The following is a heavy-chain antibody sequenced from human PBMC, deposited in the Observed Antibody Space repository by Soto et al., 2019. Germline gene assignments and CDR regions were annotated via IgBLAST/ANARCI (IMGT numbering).Heavy chain of an antibody. CDR2: VNSDGSST. J-gene: IGHJ4*02. D-gene: IGHD5-12*01. V-gene: IGHV3-74*01. CDR1: GFTFSSYW. CDR3: TRWPEY. Sequence: EVQLVESGGGLVQPGGSLRLSCAASGFTFSSYWMHWVRQAPGKGLVWVSRVNSDGSSTSYAHSVKGRFTISRDNAKNPVYLKMISLRSEDTAVYYCTRWPEYWGQGTLVTVSS.